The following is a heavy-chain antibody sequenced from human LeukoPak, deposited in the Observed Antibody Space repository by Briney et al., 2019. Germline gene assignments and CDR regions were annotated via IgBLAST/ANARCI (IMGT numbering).Heavy chain of an antibody. J-gene: IGHJ4*02. CDR2: INHSGST. CDR3: ARPTAGANDY. D-gene: IGHD1-26*01. Sequence: SETLSLTCAVYGGSFSGYYWSWIRQPPGKGLEWIGEINHSGSTNYNPSLKSRVTISVDTSKNQFSLKLSSVTAADTAVYYCARPTAGANDYWGQGTRVTVSS. V-gene: IGHV4-34*01. CDR1: GGSFSGYY.